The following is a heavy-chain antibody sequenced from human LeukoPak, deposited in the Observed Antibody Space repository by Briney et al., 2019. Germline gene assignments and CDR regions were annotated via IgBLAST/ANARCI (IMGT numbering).Heavy chain of an antibody. Sequence: TGGSLRLSCAASGFTLRSYTMNWVRQVPGKGLEWVSSLRGSDDSPYYADSVKGRFTISRDTSMNTLHLQMNSLRAEDTAVYYCARAGIVGAVFDFWGHGTLVTVSS. CDR1: GFTLRSYT. CDR2: LRGSDDSP. D-gene: IGHD1-26*01. V-gene: IGHV3-23*01. CDR3: ARAGIVGAVFDF. J-gene: IGHJ4*01.